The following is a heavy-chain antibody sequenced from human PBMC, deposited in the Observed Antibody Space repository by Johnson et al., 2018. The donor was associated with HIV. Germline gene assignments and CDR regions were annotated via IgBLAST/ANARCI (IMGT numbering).Heavy chain of an antibody. D-gene: IGHD2-2*01. CDR3: ARGVPFVVPTARGDAFDS. J-gene: IGHJ3*02. CDR2: IAYDGSNR. V-gene: IGHV3-30-3*01. CDR1: EFTFSTYT. Sequence: VQLVESGGGVVQPGKSLRLSCAASEFTFSTYTVHWVRQAPGKGLEWVAVIAYDGSNRYYADSVKGRFTISRDNSKNTLYLQMNSLRAEDTAVYYCARGVPFVVPTARGDAFDSWGQGTMVTVSS.